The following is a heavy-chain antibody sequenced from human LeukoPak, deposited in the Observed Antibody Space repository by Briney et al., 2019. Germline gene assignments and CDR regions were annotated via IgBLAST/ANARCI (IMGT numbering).Heavy chain of an antibody. J-gene: IGHJ3*02. D-gene: IGHD2-21*02. CDR2: IYYSGST. CDR3: ARDPGAYCGGDCADAFDI. Sequence: SETLSLTCTVSGGSISSGDYYWSWIHQPPGKGLEWIGYIYYSGSTYYNPSLKSRVTISVDTSKNQFSLKLSSVTAADTAVYYCARDPGAYCGGDCADAFDIWAKGQWSPSLQ. CDR1: GGSISSGDYY. V-gene: IGHV4-30-4*01.